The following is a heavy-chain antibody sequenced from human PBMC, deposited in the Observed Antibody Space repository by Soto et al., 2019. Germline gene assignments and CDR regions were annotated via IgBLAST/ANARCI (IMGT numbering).Heavy chain of an antibody. CDR3: ARVGNDYGDYVWFDP. CDR1: GGSVSSGSYY. Sequence: QVQLQESGPGLVKPSETLSLTCTVSGGSVSSGSYYWSWIRQPPGKGLEWIGYIYYSGSTNYNPSLKSPVTISVDTSKNQFSLKLSSVTAADTAVYYCARVGNDYGDYVWFDPWGQGTLVTVSS. V-gene: IGHV4-61*01. CDR2: IYYSGST. D-gene: IGHD4-17*01. J-gene: IGHJ5*02.